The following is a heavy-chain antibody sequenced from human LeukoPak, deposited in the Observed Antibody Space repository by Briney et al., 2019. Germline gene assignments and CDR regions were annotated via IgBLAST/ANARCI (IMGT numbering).Heavy chain of an antibody. J-gene: IGHJ4*02. CDR2: ITGSGGSA. Sequence: ESLRLTCAAPGFTFSNYAMSWVRQAPGKGLEWVSGITGSGGSAYYAASVRGRFSISRDNSEDTLYLQMNGLRAEHPAIYSCVNFMRGSGDRYFDYWGQGTLVTVSS. D-gene: IGHD3-10*01. V-gene: IGHV3-23*01. CDR3: VNFMRGSGDRYFDY. CDR1: GFTFSNYA.